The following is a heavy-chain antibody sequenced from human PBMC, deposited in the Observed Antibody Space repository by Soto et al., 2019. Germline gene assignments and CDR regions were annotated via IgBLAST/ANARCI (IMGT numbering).Heavy chain of an antibody. J-gene: IGHJ6*02. V-gene: IGHV4-39*01. Sequence: SKTLSLTCTVSGGPIITTSNYWGWIRHPPGKGLEWIGSIYYSGASYYNPSLKSRVTISLDTSKNQFSLKLSSVTAADTAVYYCVTVASSRYYYAMDVWGQGTTVTVSS. CDR2: IYYSGAS. CDR1: GGPIITTSNY. CDR3: VTVASSRYYYAMDV. D-gene: IGHD6-19*01.